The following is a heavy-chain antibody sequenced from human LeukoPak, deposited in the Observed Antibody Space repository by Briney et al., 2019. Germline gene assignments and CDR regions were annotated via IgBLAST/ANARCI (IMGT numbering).Heavy chain of an antibody. V-gene: IGHV3-23*01. CDR3: AKDSGHVGSHSDY. D-gene: IGHD1-26*01. CDR1: GFTFSSYA. CDR2: ISAGGGST. Sequence: GGSQRLSCAASGFTFSSYAMTWVRQAPGRGLEWVSTISAGGGSTYYADSVKGRFTISRDDSKNTLYLQMNSLRAEDTAIYYCAKDSGHVGSHSDYWGQGTLVTVSS. J-gene: IGHJ4*02.